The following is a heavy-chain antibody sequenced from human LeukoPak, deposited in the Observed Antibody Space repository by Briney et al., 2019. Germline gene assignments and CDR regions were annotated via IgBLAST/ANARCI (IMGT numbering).Heavy chain of an antibody. CDR2: IIPIFGTA. D-gene: IGHD2-15*01. CDR3: ARDRVVAATPSAFDI. Sequence: GASVKVSCKASGGTFSSYAISWVRQAPGQGLEWMGGIIPIFGTANYAQKFQGRVAITADKSTSTAYMELSSLRSEDTAVYYCARDRVVAATPSAFDIWGQGTMVTVSS. J-gene: IGHJ3*02. V-gene: IGHV1-69*06. CDR1: GGTFSSYA.